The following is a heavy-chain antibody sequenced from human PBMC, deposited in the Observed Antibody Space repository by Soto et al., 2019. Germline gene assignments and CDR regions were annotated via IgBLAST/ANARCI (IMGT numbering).Heavy chain of an antibody. Sequence: QVQLVQSGAEVKKPGASVKVSCKASGYTFTSSDITWVRQATGQGLEWMGWMNPNSGNTGYAQKFQGRVTMTRNTSIRTAYMELSSLRSEDTAVYYCARGGCIGTSCYPYYYYAMDVWGQGITVTVSS. CDR1: GYTFTSSD. CDR3: ARGGCIGTSCYPYYYYAMDV. V-gene: IGHV1-8*01. J-gene: IGHJ6*02. D-gene: IGHD2-2*01. CDR2: MNPNSGNT.